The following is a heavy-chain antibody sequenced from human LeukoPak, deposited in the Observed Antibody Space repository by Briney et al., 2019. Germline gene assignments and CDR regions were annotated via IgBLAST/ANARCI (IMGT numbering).Heavy chain of an antibody. D-gene: IGHD1-26*01. V-gene: IGHV3-74*01. CDR3: AQPQWELRGLTDH. Sequence: GGSLRLSCAASGLTISSHWMHWVRQAPGKGLVWVSRITKDGSSTTYADSVKGRFTISRDNSKNTLYLQMNSLRAEDTAVYYCAQPQWELRGLTDHWGQGTPVTVSS. CDR2: ITKDGSST. CDR1: GLTISSHW. J-gene: IGHJ4*02.